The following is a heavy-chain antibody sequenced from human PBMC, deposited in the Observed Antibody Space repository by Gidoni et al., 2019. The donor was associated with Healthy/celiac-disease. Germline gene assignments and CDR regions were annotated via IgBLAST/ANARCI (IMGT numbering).Heavy chain of an antibody. D-gene: IGHD4-4*01. Sequence: GLEWVGRIRSKANSYATAYAASVKGRFTISRDDSKNTAYLQMNSLKTEDTAVYYCTSRPSRGPSTGTINYYGMDVWGQGTTVNVSS. V-gene: IGHV3-73*01. J-gene: IGHJ6*02. CDR3: TSRPSRGPSTGTINYYGMDV. CDR2: IRSKANSYAT.